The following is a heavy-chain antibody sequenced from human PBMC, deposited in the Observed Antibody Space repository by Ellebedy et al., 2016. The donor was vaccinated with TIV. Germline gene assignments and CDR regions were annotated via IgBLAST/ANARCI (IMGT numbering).Heavy chain of an antibody. V-gene: IGHV4-39*01. CDR1: GVSLSSSTYY. Sequence: PSETLSLTCFVSGVSLSSSTYYWGWIRQPPGKGLEWIGSIYYSGSTYSNPSLKSRLTISLATSQNPFSLNLKSVTVADTAVYYCARHRNWGSREFDYWGQGTLVTVSS. D-gene: IGHD7-27*01. CDR3: ARHRNWGSREFDY. J-gene: IGHJ4*02. CDR2: IYYSGST.